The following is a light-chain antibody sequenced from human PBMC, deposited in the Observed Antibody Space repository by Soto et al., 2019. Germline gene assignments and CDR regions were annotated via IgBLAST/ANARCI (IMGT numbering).Light chain of an antibody. CDR3: CSYAGSSTFV. CDR1: SSDVGSHNL. J-gene: IGLJ1*01. CDR2: EGS. Sequence: QSVLTQPASVSGSPGQSITISCTGTSSDVGSHNLVSWYQQHPGKAPKLMIYEGSKRPSGVSNRFSGSKSGNTASLPISGLQAEDEADYYCCSYAGSSTFVFGTGTKVTVL. V-gene: IGLV2-23*01.